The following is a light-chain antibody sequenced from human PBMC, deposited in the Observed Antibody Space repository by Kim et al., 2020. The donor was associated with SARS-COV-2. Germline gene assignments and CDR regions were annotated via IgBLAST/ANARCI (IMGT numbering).Light chain of an antibody. CDR2: GAS. V-gene: IGKV3-20*01. CDR1: QSVSSSY. Sequence: EVVLTQSPGTLSLSPGDRATLSCRASQSVSSSYLAWYQQKPGQAPRLLIFGASSRATGIPDRFSGSGSGTDFTLTISRLEPEDFAVYYCQQYGSSFGQGTKLEI. CDR3: QQYGSS. J-gene: IGKJ2*01.